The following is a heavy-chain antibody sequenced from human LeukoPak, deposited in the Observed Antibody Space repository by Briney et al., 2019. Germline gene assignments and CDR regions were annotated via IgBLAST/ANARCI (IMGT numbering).Heavy chain of an antibody. Sequence: SETLSLTCSVSDGSINTISDYWGWVRQPPGKGLEWIGSVYYTGSTYYNAPFKSRVTISIDTSKNQFSLSLSAVTAADTAMYYCARAQYYDILTGPWGQGTLVTVSS. CDR3: ARAQYYDILTGP. J-gene: IGHJ5*02. CDR1: DGSINTISDY. V-gene: IGHV4-39*07. CDR2: VYYTGST. D-gene: IGHD3-9*01.